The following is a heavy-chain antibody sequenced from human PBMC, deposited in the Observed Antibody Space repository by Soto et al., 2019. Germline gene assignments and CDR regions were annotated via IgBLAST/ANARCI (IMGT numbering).Heavy chain of an antibody. CDR1: GYSFTSYW. Sequence: GESLKISCKGSGYSFTSYWISWVRQMPGKGLEWMGRIDPSDSYTNHSPSFQGHVTISADKSISTAYLQWSSLKASDTAMYYCARQRYDSSALDYWGQGTLVTVSS. J-gene: IGHJ4*02. CDR2: IDPSDSYT. V-gene: IGHV5-10-1*01. D-gene: IGHD3-22*01. CDR3: ARQRYDSSALDY.